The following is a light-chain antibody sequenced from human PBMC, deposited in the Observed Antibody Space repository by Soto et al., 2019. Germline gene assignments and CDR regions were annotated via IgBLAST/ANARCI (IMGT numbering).Light chain of an antibody. CDR3: HQYGSSPRT. Sequence: EIVLTQSPGTLSLSPGDRATLSCRASQSVSSNFLAWYQQKPGQAPRLLIYGASIRATGIPDRFSGSGSGTDFTLTIRRLEPEDFAMYFCHQYGSSPRTFG. J-gene: IGKJ2*01. V-gene: IGKV3-20*01. CDR2: GAS. CDR1: QSVSSNF.